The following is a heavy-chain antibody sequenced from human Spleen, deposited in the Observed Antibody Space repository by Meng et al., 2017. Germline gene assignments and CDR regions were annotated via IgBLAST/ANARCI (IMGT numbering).Heavy chain of an antibody. CDR3: ARDEDISAAGKLFGDY. D-gene: IGHD6-13*01. Sequence: ASVKVSCKASGYTFTGYYMHWVRQAPGQGPEWMGRINPNSGGTNYAQKFQGRVTMTGDTSISTAYMELSGLRSDDTAMYYCARDEDISAAGKLFGDYWGQGTLVTVSS. CDR1: GYTFTGYY. CDR2: INPNSGGT. V-gene: IGHV1-2*06. J-gene: IGHJ4*02.